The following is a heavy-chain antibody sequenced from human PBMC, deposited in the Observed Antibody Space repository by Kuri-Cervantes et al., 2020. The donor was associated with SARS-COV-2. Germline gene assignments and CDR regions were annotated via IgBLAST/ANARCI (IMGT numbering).Heavy chain of an antibody. D-gene: IGHD3-3*01. V-gene: IGHV4-39*07. CDR3: ARGTYYDFWSGYSNAFDI. Sequence: GSLRLSCTVSGGSISSSSYYWGWIRQPPGKGLEWIGSIYYSGSTYYNPSLKSRVTISVDTSKNQFSLKLSSVTAADTAVYYCARGTYYDFWSGYSNAFDIWGQGTMVTVSS. CDR2: IYYSGST. J-gene: IGHJ3*02. CDR1: GGSISSSSYY.